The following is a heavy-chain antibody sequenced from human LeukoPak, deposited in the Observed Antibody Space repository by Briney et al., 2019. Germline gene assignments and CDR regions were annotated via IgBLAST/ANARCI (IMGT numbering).Heavy chain of an antibody. D-gene: IGHD6-13*01. CDR3: AKDGRPGIAAAGVGYFDY. Sequence: PGRSLRLSCAASGFSFSTYAMSSVRQPPGEGLEWVSAISGSRGSTYYADSVKGRFTISRDNSKNTVYLQMNSLRAEDTAVYYCAKDGRPGIAAAGVGYFDYWGQGTLVTVSS. J-gene: IGHJ4*02. V-gene: IGHV3-23*01. CDR2: ISGSRGST. CDR1: GFSFSTYA.